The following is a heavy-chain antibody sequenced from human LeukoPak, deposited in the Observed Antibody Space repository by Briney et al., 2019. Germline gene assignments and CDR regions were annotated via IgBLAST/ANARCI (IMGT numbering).Heavy chain of an antibody. V-gene: IGHV4-4*07. CDR1: GGSISSYY. CDR2: IYTSGST. CDR3: AREKYSSSWYTSDWFDP. Sequence: SETLSLTCTVSGGSISSYYWSWIRQPAGKGLEWIGRIYTSGSTNYNPSLKSRVTVSVDTSKNQFSLKLSSVTAADTAVYYCAREKYSSSWYTSDWFDPWGQGTLVTVSS. D-gene: IGHD6-13*01. J-gene: IGHJ5*02.